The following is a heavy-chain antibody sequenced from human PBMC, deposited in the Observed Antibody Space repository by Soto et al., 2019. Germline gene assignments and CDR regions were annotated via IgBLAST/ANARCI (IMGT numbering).Heavy chain of an antibody. J-gene: IGHJ4*02. CDR1: GYTFTGYA. CDR2: INAGNGNT. D-gene: IGHD6-19*01. V-gene: IGHV1-3*01. CDR3: ARAVAVPADFDY. Sequence: ASVKVSCKASGYTFTGYAMHWVRQAPGQRLEWMGWINAGNGNTKYSQKFQGGVTITRDTSASTAYMELSSLRSEDTAVYYCARAVAVPADFDYWGPGTLVTVSS.